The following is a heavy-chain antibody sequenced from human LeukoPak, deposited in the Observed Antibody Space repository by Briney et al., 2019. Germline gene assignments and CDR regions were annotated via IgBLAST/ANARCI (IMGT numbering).Heavy chain of an antibody. CDR1: GGSISSSNW. Sequence: SETLSLTCAVSGGSISSSNWWSWVRQPPGKGLEWIGEIYHSGSTNYNPSLKSRVTISVDKSKNQFSLKLSSVTAADTAVYYCARVMITFGGVIVGPSFDYWGQGTLVTVSS. CDR3: ARVMITFGGVIVGPSFDY. V-gene: IGHV4-4*02. D-gene: IGHD3-16*02. J-gene: IGHJ4*02. CDR2: IYHSGST.